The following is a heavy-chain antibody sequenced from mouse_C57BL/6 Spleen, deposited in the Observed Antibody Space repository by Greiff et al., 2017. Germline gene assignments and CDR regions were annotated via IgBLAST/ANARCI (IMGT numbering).Heavy chain of an antibody. D-gene: IGHD1-1*01. CDR2: IYPGSGST. V-gene: IGHV1-55*01. CDR1: GYTFTSYW. CDR3: ARNSPFITTVSGY. J-gene: IGHJ2*01. Sequence: QVQLQQPGAELVKPGASVTMSCKASGYTFTSYWITWVKQRPGQGLEWIGDIYPGSGSTNYNEKFKSKATLTVDTSSSTAYMQLSSLTSEDSAVYYCARNSPFITTVSGYWGQGNTLTVSS.